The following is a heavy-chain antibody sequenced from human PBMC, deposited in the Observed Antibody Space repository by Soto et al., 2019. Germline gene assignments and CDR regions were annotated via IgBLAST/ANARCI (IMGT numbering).Heavy chain of an antibody. D-gene: IGHD1-1*01. V-gene: IGHV3-23*01. J-gene: IGHJ4*02. CDR3: AKEKPGTTSFDY. CDR2: ISDRGDTT. CDR1: GFTISSNA. Sequence: EVQLLESGGGLVQPGGSLRLSCAASGFTISSNAMYWVRQAPGKGLEWVSGISDRGDTTHYADSVKGRFTISRDTSTNTLYLQLNTLRADDTAVYYCAKEKPGTTSFDYWGQGTLVTVSS.